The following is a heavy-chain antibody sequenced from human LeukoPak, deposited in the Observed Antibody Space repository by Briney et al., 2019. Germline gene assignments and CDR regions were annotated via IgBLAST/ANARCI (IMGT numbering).Heavy chain of an antibody. V-gene: IGHV1-2*02. D-gene: IGHD6-19*01. CDR3: ARDSTSSGWPFFDY. CDR1: GYTFTGYY. CDR2: INPNSGGT. J-gene: IGHJ4*02. Sequence: GASVKVSCKASGYTFTGYYMHWVRQAPGQGLEWMGWINPNSGGTNYAQKFQGRVTMTRDTSISTAYMELSRLRSDDTAVYYCARDSTSSGWPFFDYWGQGTLVTVSS.